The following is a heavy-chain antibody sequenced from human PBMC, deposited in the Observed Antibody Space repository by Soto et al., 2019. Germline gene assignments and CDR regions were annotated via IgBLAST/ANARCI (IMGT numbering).Heavy chain of an antibody. CDR2: IYWDDDK. D-gene: IGHD3-16*01. Sequence: QITLKESGPTLAQPTQPLTLTCTFSGFSLSTSELGVGSIRQPPGKPLEWLTFIYWDDDKRNSPFLKCRLTITEDYSKDPVVLTMTDMDPVDTATYCCAHLVVDRITYHVDSWGQATLVTVSS. CDR1: GFSLSTSELG. CDR3: AHLVVDRITYHVDS. J-gene: IGHJ5*01. V-gene: IGHV2-5*02.